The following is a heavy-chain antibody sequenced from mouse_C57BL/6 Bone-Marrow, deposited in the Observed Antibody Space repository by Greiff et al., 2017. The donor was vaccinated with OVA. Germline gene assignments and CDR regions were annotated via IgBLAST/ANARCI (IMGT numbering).Heavy chain of an antibody. J-gene: IGHJ1*03. CDR1: GYTFTSYD. Sequence: QVQLKESGPELVKPGASVKLSCKASGYTFTSYDINWVKQRPGQGLEWIGWIYPRDGSTKYNEKFKGKATLTVDTSSSTAYMELHSLTSEDSAVYFCARPRWLLRPSYWYFDVWGTGTTVTVSS. CDR3: ARPRWLLRPSYWYFDV. V-gene: IGHV1-85*01. CDR2: IYPRDGST. D-gene: IGHD2-3*01.